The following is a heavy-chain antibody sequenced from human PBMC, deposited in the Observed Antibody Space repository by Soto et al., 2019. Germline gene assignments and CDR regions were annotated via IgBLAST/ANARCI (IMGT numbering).Heavy chain of an antibody. CDR1: GFTFSSYG. CDR2: IWYDGSNK. D-gene: IGHD6-13*01. CDR3: ARERPHSSRPPYYYYYGMDV. V-gene: IGHV3-33*01. J-gene: IGHJ6*02. Sequence: QVQLVESGGGVVQSGRSLRLSCAASGFTFSSYGMHWVRQAPGKGLEWVAVIWYDGSNKYYADSVKGRFTISRDNSKNTLYLQMNSLRAEDTAVYYCARERPHSSRPPYYYYYGMDVWGQGTTVTVSS.